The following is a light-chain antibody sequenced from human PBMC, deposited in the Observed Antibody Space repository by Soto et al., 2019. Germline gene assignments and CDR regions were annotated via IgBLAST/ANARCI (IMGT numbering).Light chain of an antibody. Sequence: QSALTQPRSVSGSPGQSVTISCTGTSSDVGAYNYVSWYQQHPGKAPKLMTYDVSKRPSGVPDRFSGSKSGNTASLTISGLQAEDEADYYCCLYADNSTYVFGPCTKVTVL. CDR1: SSDVGAYNY. V-gene: IGLV2-11*01. CDR2: DVS. J-gene: IGLJ1*01. CDR3: CLYADNSTYV.